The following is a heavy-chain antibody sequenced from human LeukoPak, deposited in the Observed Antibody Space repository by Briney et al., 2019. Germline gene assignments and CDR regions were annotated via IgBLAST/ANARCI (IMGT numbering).Heavy chain of an antibody. CDR3: ARDQHDTWSRRGNFDS. CDR2: IKLDGSEK. CDR1: GFTFGKYW. Sequence: GGSLRLSCVASGFTFGKYWMSWVRQAPGKGLEWVANIKLDGSEKNYVDSVKGRFTISRDNTKNSLYLQMNSLRVEDTAVFYCARDQHDTWSRRGNFDSWGQGSLVIVSS. J-gene: IGHJ4*02. D-gene: IGHD3-3*01. V-gene: IGHV3-7*03.